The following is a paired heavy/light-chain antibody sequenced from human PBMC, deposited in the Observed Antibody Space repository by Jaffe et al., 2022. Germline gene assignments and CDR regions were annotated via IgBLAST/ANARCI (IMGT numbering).Heavy chain of an antibody. CDR1: AGSISSSLYY. CDR3: ARHVPTPSWFDP. Sequence: QLQLQESGPGLVKPSETLSLTCTVSAGSISSSLYYWGWIRQPPGKGLEWIGSIFHTGSTYYNPSLKSRVTISVDTSKNQFSLKVSSVTAADTAVYYCARHVPTPSWFDPWGQGTLVTVSS. CDR2: IFHTGST. V-gene: IGHV4-39*01. J-gene: IGHJ5*02.
Light chain of an antibody. J-gene: IGLJ3*02. CDR2: EVN. CDR1: SSDVGSYNL. Sequence: QSALTQPASVSGSPGQSITISCTGTSSDVGSYNLVSWYQQHPGKAPKLMIYEVNKRPSGVSNRFSGSKSGNTASLTISGLQAEDEADYYCCSYAGSTIWVFGGGTKLTVL. V-gene: IGLV2-23*02. CDR3: CSYAGSTIWV.